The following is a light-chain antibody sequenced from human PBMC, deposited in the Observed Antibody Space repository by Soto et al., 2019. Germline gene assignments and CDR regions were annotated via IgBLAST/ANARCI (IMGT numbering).Light chain of an antibody. CDR3: SSYTSSRAYV. V-gene: IGLV2-14*01. CDR2: EVS. CDR1: SSDVGGYNY. J-gene: IGLJ1*01. Sequence: ALTQPASVSGSPGQSITISCTGTSSDVGGYNYVSWYQQQSGKAPKLMIHEVSNRPSGVSNRFSGSKSGNTASLTISGLQAEDEADYYCSSYTSSRAYVFGIGTKVTVL.